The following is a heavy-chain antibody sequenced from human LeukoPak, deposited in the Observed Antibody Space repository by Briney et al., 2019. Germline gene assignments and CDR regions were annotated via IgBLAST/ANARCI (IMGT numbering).Heavy chain of an antibody. J-gene: IGHJ4*02. CDR3: AKRSNGAGEAFDN. V-gene: IGHV3-23*01. CDR1: GFTFNSYA. D-gene: IGHD3-16*01. CDR2: ISGNGDST. Sequence: GGSLRLSCVASGFTFNSYAMSWVRQAPGKGLEWVSAISGNGDSTYYADPVKGRFTISRDNSKNTLYLQMNSRRAEDTAVYYCAKRSNGAGEAFDNWGQGTLVTVSS.